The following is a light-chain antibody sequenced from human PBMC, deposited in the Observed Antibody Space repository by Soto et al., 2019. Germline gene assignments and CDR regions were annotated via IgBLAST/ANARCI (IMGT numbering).Light chain of an antibody. CDR1: QIISSTY. J-gene: IGKJ2*01. V-gene: IGKV3-20*01. CDR3: QHYRTSLYT. CDR2: GAS. Sequence: DIVVTQSPGTLAWSPGERATLSCRASQIISSTYLGWYQQKPGQAPRLLIYGASSRATGIPDRFSGSGSGTDFTLTISRLEPEDFAVYYCQHYRTSLYTFGQGTKVDIK.